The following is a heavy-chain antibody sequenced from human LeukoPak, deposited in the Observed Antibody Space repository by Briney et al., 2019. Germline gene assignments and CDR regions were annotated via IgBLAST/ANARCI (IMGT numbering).Heavy chain of an antibody. Sequence: GGSLRLSCAASGFTFSNYAMHWVRQAPGKGLEWVAFIRYDGSNKYYADSVKGRFTISRDNSKNTLYLQMNSLRAEDTAVYYCAKLQDYYDSSGLDYWGQGTLVTVSS. CDR2: IRYDGSNK. J-gene: IGHJ4*02. V-gene: IGHV3-30*02. CDR1: GFTFSNYA. D-gene: IGHD3-22*01. CDR3: AKLQDYYDSSGLDY.